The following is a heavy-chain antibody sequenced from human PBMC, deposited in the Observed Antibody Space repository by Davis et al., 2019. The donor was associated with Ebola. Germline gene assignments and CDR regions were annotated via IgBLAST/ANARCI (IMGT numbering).Heavy chain of an antibody. CDR1: TFTFKNYN. CDR2: ISSSSTYI. J-gene: IGHJ5*02. CDR3: AAHQGYYYGPRSSTWFDP. D-gene: IGHD3-10*01. Sequence: GSLRLSCAPSTFTFKNYNMICVRQAPGKGLECVSSISSSSTYIDYADSVKGRFTISRDNAKNSLFLQMNSLRAEDTAVYYCAAHQGYYYGPRSSTWFDPWGQGTLVTVSS. V-gene: IGHV3-21*01.